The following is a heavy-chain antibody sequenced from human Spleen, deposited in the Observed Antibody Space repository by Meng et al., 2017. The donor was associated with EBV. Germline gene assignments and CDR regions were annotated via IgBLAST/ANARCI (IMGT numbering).Heavy chain of an antibody. CDR1: GYTFTNYD. CDR3: STYGGTDFDY. J-gene: IGHJ4*02. V-gene: IGHV1-8*01. D-gene: IGHD4-23*01. Sequence: QVQLVPAGAEVKKPGASVKVSCKASGYTFTNYDINWVRQATGQGLEWMGWMNPNSGNTGSAQKFQGRVTITRNTSISTAYMELSSLKSEDTAVYYCSTYGGTDFDYWGLGTLVTVSS. CDR2: MNPNSGNT.